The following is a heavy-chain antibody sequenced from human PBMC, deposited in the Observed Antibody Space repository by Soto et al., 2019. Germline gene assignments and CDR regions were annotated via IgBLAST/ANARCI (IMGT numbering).Heavy chain of an antibody. V-gene: IGHV4-4*02. CDR1: GGSISSSNW. Sequence: KASETLSLTCAVSGGSISSSNWWSWVRQPPGKGLEWIGEIYHSGSTNYNPSLKSRITISVDKSKNQFSLKLSSVTAADTAVYYCARRSITMVRGVIYFSFDYWGQGTLVTVSS. CDR3: ARRSITMVRGVIYFSFDY. CDR2: IYHSGST. D-gene: IGHD3-10*01. J-gene: IGHJ4*02.